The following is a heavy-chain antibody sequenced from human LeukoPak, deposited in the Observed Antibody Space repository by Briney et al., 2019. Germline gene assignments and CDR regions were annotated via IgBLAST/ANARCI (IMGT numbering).Heavy chain of an antibody. V-gene: IGHV4-59*01. CDR2: IYYSGST. CDR3: AREPSRTVNAFDI. D-gene: IGHD3/OR15-3a*01. Sequence: SETLSLTCTVSGGSISSYYWSWIRQPPGKGLEWIGYIYYSGSTNYNPSLKSRVTISVDTSKNQFSLKLSSVTAADTAVYYCAREPSRTVNAFDIWGQGTMVTVSS. J-gene: IGHJ3*02. CDR1: GGSISSYY.